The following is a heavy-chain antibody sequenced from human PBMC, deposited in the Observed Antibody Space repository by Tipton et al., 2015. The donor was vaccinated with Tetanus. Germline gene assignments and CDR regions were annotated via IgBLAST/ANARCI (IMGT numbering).Heavy chain of an antibody. J-gene: IGHJ5*02. CDR2: IYYSGST. Sequence: GLVKPSETLSLTCTVSGGSISSYYWSWIRQPPGKGLEWIGYIYYSGSTFYNPSLKSRVTMSVDTSKNQFSLNLTSVTAADTAVYYCARDQGGGRVARLNWFDPWGQGTLVTVSS. CDR3: ARDQGGGRVARLNWFDP. D-gene: IGHD3-16*01. CDR1: GGSISSYY. V-gene: IGHV4-59*12.